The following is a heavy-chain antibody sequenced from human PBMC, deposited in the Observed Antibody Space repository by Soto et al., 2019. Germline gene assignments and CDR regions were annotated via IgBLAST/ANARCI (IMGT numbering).Heavy chain of an antibody. CDR3: ARLYLRYSASSGSRDQ. Sequence: SETLTLTCTVSNGSISSGGMYWVWVRQPPVKALQSIGYIYFTGTTYYNPSIQSRLSISVDRSKNQMSLRLTFVTAADTAVYYCARLYLRYSASSGSRDQWGQGTLVNVSS. J-gene: IGHJ4*02. D-gene: IGHD3-22*01. CDR2: IYFTGTT. CDR1: NGSISSGGMY. V-gene: IGHV4-30-4*01.